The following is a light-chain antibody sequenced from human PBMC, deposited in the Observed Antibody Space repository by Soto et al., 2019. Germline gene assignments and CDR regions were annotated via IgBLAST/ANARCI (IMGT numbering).Light chain of an antibody. CDR2: GAS. CDR3: QQYGSSPPIT. V-gene: IGKV3-20*01. CDR1: RRVSSST. Sequence: IAFPPSPATLAMSPALRPTLSCRPSRRVSSSTLAWYQQKPGQAPRLLIYGASNRATGIPDRFSGSGSGTDFTLTISRLEPEDFAMYYCQQYGSSPPITFGQGTRLEIK. J-gene: IGKJ5*01.